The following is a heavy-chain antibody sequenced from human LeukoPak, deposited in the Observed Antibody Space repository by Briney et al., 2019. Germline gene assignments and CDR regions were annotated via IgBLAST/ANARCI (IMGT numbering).Heavy chain of an antibody. D-gene: IGHD2-2*01. CDR2: ISYDGSNK. J-gene: IGHJ6*02. V-gene: IGHV3-30-3*01. CDR3: ARADCSSTSCYLYYYYGMDV. Sequence: GRSLRLSCAASGFTFSSYAMHWVRQAPGKGLDWVAVISYDGSNKYYADSVKGRFTISRDNSENTLYLQMNSLRAEDTAVYYCARADCSSTSCYLYYYYGMDVWGQGTTVTVSS. CDR1: GFTFSSYA.